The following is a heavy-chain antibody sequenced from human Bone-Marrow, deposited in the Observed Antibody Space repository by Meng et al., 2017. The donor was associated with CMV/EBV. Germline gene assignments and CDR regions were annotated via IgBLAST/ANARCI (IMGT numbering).Heavy chain of an antibody. D-gene: IGHD3-3*01. CDR1: GFTFSDYW. CDR2: INSSGDKT. CDR3: AKNGYFGVITPYDALDI. Sequence: GESLKISCVASGFTFSDYWLSWVRQAPGKGLEWVSVINSSGDKTFNADSVKGRFTISRDNSKNTLYLQMNSLRVEDTAVYYCAKNGYFGVITPYDALDIWGQATMVTVSS. V-gene: IGHV3-23*01. J-gene: IGHJ3*02.